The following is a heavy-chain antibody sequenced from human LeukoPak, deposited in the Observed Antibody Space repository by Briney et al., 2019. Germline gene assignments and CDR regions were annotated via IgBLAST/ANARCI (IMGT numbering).Heavy chain of an antibody. CDR1: GFTFSSYS. J-gene: IGHJ6*03. V-gene: IGHV3-21*01. CDR3: ARLKRYDSSGYYLTYYYYYMDV. CDR2: ISSSSSYI. Sequence: KSGGSLRLSCAASGFTFSSYSVNWVRQAPGKGLEWVSSISSSSSYIYYADSVKGRFTISRDNAKNSLYLQMNSLRAEDTAVYYCARLKRYDSSGYYLTYYYYYMDVWGKGTTVTVSS. D-gene: IGHD3-22*01.